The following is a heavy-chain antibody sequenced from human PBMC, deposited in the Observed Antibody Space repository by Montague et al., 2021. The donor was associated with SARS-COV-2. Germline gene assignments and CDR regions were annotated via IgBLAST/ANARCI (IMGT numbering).Heavy chain of an antibody. Sequence: SLRLSCAASGFTFSSYAMSWVRQAPGKGLEWVSAISGSGGSTYYXDSVKGRFTISRDNSKNTLYLQMNSLRAEDTAVYYCAKAGGVTMVRGVITPSNWFDPWGQGTLVTVSS. CDR1: GFTFSSYA. CDR3: AKAGGVTMVRGVITPSNWFDP. J-gene: IGHJ5*02. CDR2: ISGSGGST. D-gene: IGHD3-10*01. V-gene: IGHV3-23*01.